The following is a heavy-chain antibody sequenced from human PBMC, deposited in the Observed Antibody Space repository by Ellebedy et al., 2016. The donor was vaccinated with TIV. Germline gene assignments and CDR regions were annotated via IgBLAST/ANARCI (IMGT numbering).Heavy chain of an antibody. CDR2: IIPIFGTA. V-gene: IGHV1-69*06. J-gene: IGHJ4*02. CDR1: GGTFSSYA. D-gene: IGHD3-3*01. Sequence: SVKVSXXASGGTFSSYAISWVRQAPGQGLEWMGGIIPIFGTANYAQKFQGRVTITADKSTSTAYMELSSLRSEDTAVYYCARSKSQYYDFWSGYLNWGQGTLVTVSS. CDR3: ARSKSQYYDFWSGYLN.